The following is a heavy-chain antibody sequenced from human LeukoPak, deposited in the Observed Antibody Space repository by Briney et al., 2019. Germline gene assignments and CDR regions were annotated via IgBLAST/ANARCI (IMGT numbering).Heavy chain of an antibody. CDR2: IYHSGST. Sequence: SETLSLTCTVSGYSISSGYYWGWIRQPPGKGLEWIGSIYHSGSTYYNPSLKSRVTISVDTSKNQFSLKLSSVTAADTAVYYCARDSDTAMDPFFDYWGQGTLVTVSS. V-gene: IGHV4-38-2*02. CDR3: ARDSDTAMDPFFDY. CDR1: GYSISSGYY. J-gene: IGHJ4*02. D-gene: IGHD5-18*01.